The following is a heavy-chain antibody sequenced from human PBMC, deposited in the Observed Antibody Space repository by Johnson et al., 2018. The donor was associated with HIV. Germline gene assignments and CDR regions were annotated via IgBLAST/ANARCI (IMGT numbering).Heavy chain of an antibody. CDR1: GFIFHNYG. D-gene: IGHD6-13*01. CDR2: VHSDGNQK. J-gene: IGHJ3*02. V-gene: IGHV3-30*02. Sequence: QVQLVESGGGVVQPGRSLRLSCSTSGFIFHNYGMHWVRQAPGKGLEWVAFVHSDGNQKYYGDSVKGRFTISRDNAKDSLYLQRNSLRAEDTALYYCAKDMGSSWYDPWDAFDIWGQGTVVTVSS. CDR3: AKDMGSSWYDPWDAFDI.